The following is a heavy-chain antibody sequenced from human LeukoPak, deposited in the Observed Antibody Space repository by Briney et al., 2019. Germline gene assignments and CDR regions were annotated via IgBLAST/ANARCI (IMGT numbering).Heavy chain of an antibody. CDR3: ARREHYDILTGYVY. CDR1: GGTFSSYA. V-gene: IGHV1-69*13. CDR2: IIPIFSTA. Sequence: GASVKVSCKASGGTFSSYAISWVRQAPGQGLEWMGGIIPIFSTANYAQKFQGRVTITADESTSTAYMELSSLRSEDTAVYYCARREHYDILTGYVYWGQGTLVTVSS. D-gene: IGHD3-9*01. J-gene: IGHJ4*02.